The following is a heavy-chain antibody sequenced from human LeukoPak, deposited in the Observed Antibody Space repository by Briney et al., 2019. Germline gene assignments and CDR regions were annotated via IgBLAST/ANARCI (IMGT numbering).Heavy chain of an antibody. D-gene: IGHD3-22*01. CDR1: GFTFYMYA. V-gene: IGHV3-23*01. J-gene: IGHJ5*01. Sequence: GGSLRLSCQASGFTFYMYAMSWVRQAPGKGLEWVASMCGTAGCTFYPDSVKGRFTISRDNSKNVLYLRMNSPTAEDTAIYYCAKDRPNFHENSGHYYRRDGDSWGQGTLVTVSS. CDR2: MCGTAGCT. CDR3: AKDRPNFHENSGHYYRRDGDS.